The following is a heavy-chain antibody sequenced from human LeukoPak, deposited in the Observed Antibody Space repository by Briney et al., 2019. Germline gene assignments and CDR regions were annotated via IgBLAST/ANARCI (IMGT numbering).Heavy chain of an antibody. Sequence: PGGSLRLSCAASGFTFSSYEMNWVRQAPGKGLEWVSYISSSGSTIYYADSLKGRFTISRDNAKNSLYLQMNSLRAEDTAVYYCAREDGYCSSTSCYANYYYYGMDVWGQGTTVTVSS. CDR1: GFTFSSYE. CDR2: ISSSGSTI. V-gene: IGHV3-48*03. J-gene: IGHJ6*02. CDR3: AREDGYCSSTSCYANYYYYGMDV. D-gene: IGHD2-2*01.